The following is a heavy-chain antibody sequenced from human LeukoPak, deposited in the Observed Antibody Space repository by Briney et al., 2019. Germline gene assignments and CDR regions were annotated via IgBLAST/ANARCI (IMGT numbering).Heavy chain of an antibody. CDR3: TGGNGAFSPFGV. CDR2: VHLSRAT. Sequence: SGTLSLTCALSGGPITTTNWRRSVRQPPGQGLEWFGEVHLSRATNYNPFIESRVSMSIDKSKNHLSLEVTSVTAADTAIYYYTGGNGAFSPFGVWGQGTLLTVS. V-gene: IGHV4-4*02. D-gene: IGHD3-3*01. CDR1: GGPITTTNW. J-gene: IGHJ1*01.